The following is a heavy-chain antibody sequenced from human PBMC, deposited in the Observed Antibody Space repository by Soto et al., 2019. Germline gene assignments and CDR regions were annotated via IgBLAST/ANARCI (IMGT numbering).Heavy chain of an antibody. V-gene: IGHV4-30-4*01. CDR1: GGPINSPDYY. D-gene: IGHD6-13*01. CDR3: ARGIRECSIRYGPHTWFDA. Sequence: QVQLQESGPGLVKPSQTLSLTCNVSGGPINSPDYYWTWIRQSPGKGLGWIGYLYFNGGTQSNPSPRTPISMSLDTSKKHFALKMRSVTGANTAVYYSARGIRECSIRYGPHTWFDAWGQGALVTVSS. CDR2: LYFNGGT. J-gene: IGHJ5*02.